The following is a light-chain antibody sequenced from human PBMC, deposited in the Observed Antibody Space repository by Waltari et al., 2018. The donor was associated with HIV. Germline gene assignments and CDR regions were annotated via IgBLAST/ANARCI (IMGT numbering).Light chain of an antibody. CDR1: SSHY. J-gene: IGLJ1*01. Sequence: QSALTQPRSVSGSPGQSVTISCTGTSSHYVYGYQQHPGKAHQVIIYDVSKRPSGVPDRFSGSKSGNTASLTISGLQAEDEADYYCCSFAGSYSYVFGTGTKVTVL. CDR2: DVS. V-gene: IGLV2-11*01. CDR3: CSFAGSYSYV.